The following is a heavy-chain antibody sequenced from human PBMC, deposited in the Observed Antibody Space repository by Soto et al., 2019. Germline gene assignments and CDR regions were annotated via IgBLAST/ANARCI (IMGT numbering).Heavy chain of an antibody. V-gene: IGHV4-30-2*01. Sequence: SDTLSLTCAVSGGSMSSGGYSWSWIRQPPGKGLEWIGYVHHSGSTYYNPSLKSRGTISVDRSKSQFSLNLSSVTAADTAVYYWARVDEDFWSAFDAWGKGMLVTVYS. J-gene: IGHJ4*02. CDR3: ARVDEDFWSAFDA. CDR2: VHHSGST. CDR1: GGSMSSGGYS. D-gene: IGHD3-3*01.